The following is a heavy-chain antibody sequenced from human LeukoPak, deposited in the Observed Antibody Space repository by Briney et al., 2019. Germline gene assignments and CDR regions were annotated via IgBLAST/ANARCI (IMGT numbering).Heavy chain of an antibody. V-gene: IGHV1-18*01. CDR3: ARVEWGVDTAMVTDY. D-gene: IGHD5-18*01. J-gene: IGHJ4*02. Sequence: ASVKVSCKASGYTFTSYGISWVRQAPGQGLEWVGWISAYNGNTNYAQKLQGRVTMTTDTSTSTAYMELRSLRSDDTAVYYCARVEWGVDTAMVTDYWGQGTLVTVSS. CDR1: GYTFTSYG. CDR2: ISAYNGNT.